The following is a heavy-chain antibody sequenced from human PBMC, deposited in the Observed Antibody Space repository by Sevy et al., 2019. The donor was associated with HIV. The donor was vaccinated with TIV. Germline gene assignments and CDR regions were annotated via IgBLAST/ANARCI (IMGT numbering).Heavy chain of an antibody. D-gene: IGHD3-22*01. J-gene: IGHJ5*02. CDR2: TYYRSKWYN. CDR1: GDSVSSNSAA. V-gene: IGHV6-1*01. CDR3: ARVKGGTYYYDSSGPFDP. Sequence: SETLSLTCAISGDSVSSNSAAWNWIRQSPSRGLEWLGRTYYRSKWYNDYAVSVKSRITINPDTSKNQFSLQLNSVTPEDTAVYYCARVKGGTYYYDSSGPFDPWGQRTLVTVSS.